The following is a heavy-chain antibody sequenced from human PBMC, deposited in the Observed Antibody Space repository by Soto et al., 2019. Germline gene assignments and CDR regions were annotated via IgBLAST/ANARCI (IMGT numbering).Heavy chain of an antibody. V-gene: IGHV3-23*01. CDR2: ISGSGDRT. Sequence: EVQLLESGGGLVQPGGSLRLSCAASGFAFNTYAMDWVRQAPGKGLEWVSSISGSGDRTYYAGSVKGRFTISRDNSENTLYLEMNSLRAEDTAVYYCANSDRGGSGNSNFWGQGTLVTVSS. D-gene: IGHD3-10*01. J-gene: IGHJ4*02. CDR3: ANSDRGGSGNSNF. CDR1: GFAFNTYA.